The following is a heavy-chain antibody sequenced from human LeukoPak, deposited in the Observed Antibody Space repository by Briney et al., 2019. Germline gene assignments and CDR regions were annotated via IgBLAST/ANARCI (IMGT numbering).Heavy chain of an antibody. V-gene: IGHV3-30*18. CDR3: AKDGEDYGDYHFDY. J-gene: IGHJ4*02. CDR2: ISYDGSNK. CDR1: GFTFSSYG. Sequence: GGSLRLSCAASGFTFSSYGMHWVRQAPGKGLEWVAVISYDGSNKYYADSVKGRSTISRDNSKNTLYLQMNSLRAEDTAVYYCAKDGEDYGDYHFDYWGQGTLVTVSS. D-gene: IGHD4-17*01.